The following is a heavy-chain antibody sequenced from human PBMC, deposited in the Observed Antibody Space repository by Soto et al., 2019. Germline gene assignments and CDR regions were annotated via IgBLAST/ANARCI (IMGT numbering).Heavy chain of an antibody. CDR3: ARGSWDDVSGHYYMDV. V-gene: IGHV6-1*01. CDR1: GDSVSSNSAA. Sequence: LSQTLSLTCDISGDSVSSNSAAWNWIRQTPSRGLEWLGRTYYKSKWYNNYALSVQSRMTVNPDTSKNQFSLQLNSVTPEDTAVYYCARGSWDDVSGHYYMDVWGKGTTVTAP. J-gene: IGHJ6*03. CDR2: TYYKSKWYN. D-gene: IGHD1-1*01.